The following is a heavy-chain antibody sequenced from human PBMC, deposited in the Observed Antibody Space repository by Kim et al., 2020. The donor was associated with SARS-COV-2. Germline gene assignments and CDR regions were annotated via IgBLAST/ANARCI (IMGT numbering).Heavy chain of an antibody. CDR3: ARLREQLVTENSFALDWFDP. Sequence: SETLSLTCTVSGGSISSSSYYWGWIRQPPGKGLEWIGSIYYSGSTYYNPSLKSRVTISVDTSKNQFSLKLSSVTAADTAVYYCARLREQLVTENSFALDWFDPWGQGTLVTVSS. CDR2: IYYSGST. D-gene: IGHD6-6*01. CDR1: GGSISSSSYY. J-gene: IGHJ5*02. V-gene: IGHV4-39*01.